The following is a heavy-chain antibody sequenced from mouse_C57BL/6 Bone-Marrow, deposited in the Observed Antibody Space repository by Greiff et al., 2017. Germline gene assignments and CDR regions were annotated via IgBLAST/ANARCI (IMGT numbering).Heavy chain of an antibody. CDR2: ISNGGGST. CDR3: ARHPGLDY. V-gene: IGHV5-12*01. J-gene: IGHJ2*01. CDR1: GFTFSDYY. Sequence: EVQLVESGGGLVQPGGSLKLSCAASGFTFSDYYMYWVRQTPEKRLEWVAYISNGGGSTYYPDTVKGRFTISRDTAKNTLYLQMSRLKSEDTAMYCCARHPGLDYWGQGTTLTVSS.